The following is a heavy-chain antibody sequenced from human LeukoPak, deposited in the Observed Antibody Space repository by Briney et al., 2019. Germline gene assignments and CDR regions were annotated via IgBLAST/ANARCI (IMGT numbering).Heavy chain of an antibody. D-gene: IGHD3-10*01. CDR2: ISGSSGST. Sequence: GGSLRLSRAASGFTFSSYAMSWVRQAPGKGLEWVSGISGSSGSTDYADSVKGRFTISRDNSKNTLYLQMNSLRAEDTAVYYCCLWFNNWFDPWGQGTLVTASS. CDR3: CLWFNNWFDP. V-gene: IGHV3-23*01. J-gene: IGHJ5*02. CDR1: GFTFSSYA.